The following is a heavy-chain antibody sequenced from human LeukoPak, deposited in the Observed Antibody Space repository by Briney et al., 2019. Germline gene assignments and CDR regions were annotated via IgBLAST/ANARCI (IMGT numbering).Heavy chain of an antibody. D-gene: IGHD6-19*01. CDR2: IIPIFGTA. CDR1: GGTFSSYA. Sequence: SVKVSCKASGGTFSSYAISWVRQAPGQGLEWMGGIIPIFGTANYAQKFQGRVTITTDESTSTAYMELCSLRSEDTAVYYCARGIYSSGWYIDYWGQGTLVTVSS. CDR3: ARGIYSSGWYIDY. J-gene: IGHJ4*02. V-gene: IGHV1-69*05.